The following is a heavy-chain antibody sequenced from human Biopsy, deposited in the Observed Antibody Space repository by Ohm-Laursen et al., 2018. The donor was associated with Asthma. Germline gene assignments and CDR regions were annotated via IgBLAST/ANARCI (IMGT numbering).Heavy chain of an antibody. CDR1: GFSVSTRGMS. CDR2: IDWEDDT. D-gene: IGHD1-1*01. J-gene: IGHJ4*02. Sequence: TQTLTLTCSCSGFSVSTRGMSVSWIRQPPGKALEWLARIDWEDDTFYSTPLRTRLTISKDTSKNQVVLTMTNMDPVDTAIYFCGRHNDYWGQGILITVSS. V-gene: IGHV2-70*04. CDR3: GRHNDY.